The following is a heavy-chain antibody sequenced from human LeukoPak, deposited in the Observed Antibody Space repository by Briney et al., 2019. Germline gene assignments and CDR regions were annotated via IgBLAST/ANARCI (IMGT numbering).Heavy chain of an antibody. CDR3: ARDYGDYGMDV. CDR2: IYYSGSA. CDR1: GGSISSGGYS. Sequence: TSETLSLTCAVSGGSISSGGYSWSWIRQPPGKGLEWIGSIYYSGSAYYNPSLKSRVTISVDTSKNQFSLKLSSVTAADTAVYYCARDYGDYGMDVWGQGTTVTVSS. D-gene: IGHD3-16*01. J-gene: IGHJ6*02. V-gene: IGHV4-30-2*03.